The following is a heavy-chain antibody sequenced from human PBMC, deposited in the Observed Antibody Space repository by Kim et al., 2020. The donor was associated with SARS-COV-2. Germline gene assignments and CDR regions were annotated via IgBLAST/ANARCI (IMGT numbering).Heavy chain of an antibody. CDR2: IIPIFGTA. J-gene: IGHJ1*01. CDR1: GGTFSSYA. V-gene: IGHV1-69*13. Sequence: SVKVSCKASGGTFSSYAISWVRQAPGQGLEWMGGIIPIFGTANYAQKFQGRVTITADESTSTAYMELSSLRSEDTAVYYCARESIGYSSSWYGAKYFQHWGQGTLVTVSS. D-gene: IGHD6-13*01. CDR3: ARESIGYSSSWYGAKYFQH.